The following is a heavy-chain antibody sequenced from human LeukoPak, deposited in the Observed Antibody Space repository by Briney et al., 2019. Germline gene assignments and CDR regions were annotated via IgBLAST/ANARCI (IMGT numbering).Heavy chain of an antibody. D-gene: IGHD3-22*01. V-gene: IGHV4-61*02. CDR3: ARVGAGYDSSGYYYGGWFDP. Sequence: SRTLSLTCTVSGGSISSGSYYWSWIRQPAGKGLEWIGRIYTSGSTNYNPSLKSRVTISVDKSKNQFSLKLSSVTAADTAVYYCARVGAGYDSSGYYYGGWFDPWGQGTLVTVSS. J-gene: IGHJ5*02. CDR1: GGSISSGSYY. CDR2: IYTSGST.